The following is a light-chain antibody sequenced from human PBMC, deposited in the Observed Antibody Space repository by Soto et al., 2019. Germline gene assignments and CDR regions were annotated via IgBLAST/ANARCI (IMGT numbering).Light chain of an antibody. CDR1: RSISTY. V-gene: IGKV1-39*01. CDR3: QQSYNTIWT. CDR2: AAS. J-gene: IGKJ1*01. Sequence: DIQMTQSPSSLSASVGDRVTITCRASRSISTYLNWYQHKPGKAPNLLIYAASSLQSGVPSRFSGSGSGTDFTLTISSLQPEDFATYYCQQSYNTIWTFGQGTKVDIK.